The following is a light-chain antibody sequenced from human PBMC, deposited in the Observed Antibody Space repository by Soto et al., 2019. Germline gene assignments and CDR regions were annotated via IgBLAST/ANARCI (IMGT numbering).Light chain of an antibody. V-gene: IGLV4-69*01. J-gene: IGLJ3*02. CDR1: SGHNSYA. CDR2: LNSDGSH. Sequence: QLVLTQPPSASASLGASVKLTCTLSSGHNSYAIAWHQQQPEKGPRYLMKLNSDGSHSKGDGIPDRFSGSSSGAERYLTISSLQSEDEADYYCQTWSTDSRVFGGGTKLTVL. CDR3: QTWSTDSRV.